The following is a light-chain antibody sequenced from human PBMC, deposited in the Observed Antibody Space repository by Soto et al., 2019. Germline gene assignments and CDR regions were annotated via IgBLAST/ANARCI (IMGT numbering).Light chain of an antibody. CDR2: DAT. V-gene: IGKV3-11*01. CDR1: QSVVRY. Sequence: EIVLTQSPVTLSLSPGDTATLSCRASQSVVRYVAWYQQKPGQAPRLLIYDATSRASGIPARFSGSGSGTDFSLTISSLEPEDFAVYYCQQRYHWPPLTFGGGTKVEVK. CDR3: QQRYHWPPLT. J-gene: IGKJ4*01.